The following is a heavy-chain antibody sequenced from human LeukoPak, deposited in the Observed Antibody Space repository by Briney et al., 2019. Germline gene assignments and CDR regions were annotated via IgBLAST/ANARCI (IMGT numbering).Heavy chain of an antibody. CDR1: GGSISSSSYY. CDR2: IYYSGST. J-gene: IGHJ4*02. Sequence: KPSETLSLTCTVSGGSISSSSYYWGWIRQPPGKGLEWIGSIYYSGSTYYNPSLKSRVTISVDTSKNQFSLKLSSVTAAVTAVYYCARVNPPTYYYGSGSYYRHFDYWGQGTLVTVSS. V-gene: IGHV4-39*01. D-gene: IGHD3-10*01. CDR3: ARVNPPTYYYGSGSYYRHFDY.